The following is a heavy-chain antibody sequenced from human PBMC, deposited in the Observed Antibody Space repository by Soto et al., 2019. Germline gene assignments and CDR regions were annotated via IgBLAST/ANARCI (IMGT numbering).Heavy chain of an antibody. CDR1: GFTFSSYA. V-gene: IGHV3-23*01. Sequence: PGGSLRLSCAASGFTFSSYAMSWVRQAPGKGLEWVSAISGSGGSTYYADSVKGRFTISRDNSKNTLYLQMNSLRAEDTALYYCAKWRIGPGAFDIWGQGTMVTVSS. CDR2: ISGSGGST. CDR3: AKWRIGPGAFDI. J-gene: IGHJ3*02. D-gene: IGHD2-15*01.